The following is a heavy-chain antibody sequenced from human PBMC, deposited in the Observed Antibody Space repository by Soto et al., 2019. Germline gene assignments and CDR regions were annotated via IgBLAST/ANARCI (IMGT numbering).Heavy chain of an antibody. D-gene: IGHD6-19*01. CDR2: ISYDGSNK. J-gene: IGHJ6*02. V-gene: IGHV3-30-3*01. CDR3: ARDRGRYSSGWYYYGMDV. CDR1: GFTFSSYA. Sequence: QVQLVESGGGVVQPGRSLRLSCAASGFTFSSYAMHWVRQAPGKGLEWVAVISYDGSNKYYADSVKGRFTISRDNSKNPLYLQMNSLGAEDTAVYYCARDRGRYSSGWYYYGMDVWVQGTTVTVSS.